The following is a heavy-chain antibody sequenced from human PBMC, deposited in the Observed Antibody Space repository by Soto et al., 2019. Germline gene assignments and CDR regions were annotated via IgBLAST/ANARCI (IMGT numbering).Heavy chain of an antibody. V-gene: IGHV3-7*01. Sequence: EVQLVESGGGLVQPGGSLRLSCAASGFTFSSYWMSWVRQAPGKGLEWVANIKQDGSEKYYVDSVKGRFTISRDNAKNSLELQMNSLRAEDTAVYYCARVESSDYDFWSGYYPGYYYYYYMDVWGKGTTVTVSS. D-gene: IGHD3-3*01. CDR1: GFTFSSYW. CDR3: ARVESSDYDFWSGYYPGYYYYYYMDV. CDR2: IKQDGSEK. J-gene: IGHJ6*03.